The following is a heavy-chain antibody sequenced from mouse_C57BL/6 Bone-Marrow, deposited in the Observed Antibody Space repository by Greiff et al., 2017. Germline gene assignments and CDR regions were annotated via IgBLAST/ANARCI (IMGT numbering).Heavy chain of an antibody. CDR1: GFTFSSYG. V-gene: IGHV5-6*02. Sequence: DVMLVESGGDLVKPGGSLKLSCAASGFTFSSYGMSWVRQTPDKRLEWVATISSGGSYTYYPDSVKGRYTISRDNAKNTLYLQMSSQKTEDTAMYYCASQDSKCAMGYWGQGTSVTVSS. CDR2: ISSGGSYT. D-gene: IGHD2-5*01. CDR3: ASQDSKCAMGY. J-gene: IGHJ4*01.